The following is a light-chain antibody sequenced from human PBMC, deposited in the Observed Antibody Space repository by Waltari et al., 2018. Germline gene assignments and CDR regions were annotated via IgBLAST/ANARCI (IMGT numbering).Light chain of an antibody. CDR3: CAYVGYSTWV. CDR1: SSDVGGYNF. J-gene: IGLJ3*02. Sequence: SALTLPASVSASPGQSITISCTGTSSDVGGYNFVSWYQQHPGKAPQVIIFEISKRPSGVSNRCSGSKSGNTASLTISGLQAEDEANYYCCAYVGYSTWVFGGGTKLTVV. CDR2: EIS. V-gene: IGLV2-23*02.